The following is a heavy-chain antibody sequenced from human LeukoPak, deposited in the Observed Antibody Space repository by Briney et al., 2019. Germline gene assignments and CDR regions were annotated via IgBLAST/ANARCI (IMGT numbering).Heavy chain of an antibody. CDR1: GGSISSSSYY. V-gene: IGHV4-39*07. J-gene: IGHJ4*02. Sequence: SETLSLTCTVSGGSISSSSYYWGWIRQPPGKGLEWIGSIYYRGITYYNPSLKSRVTISVDTSKNQFSLKLSSVTAAVTAVYYCARVVYGSSTYPKSYFDFWGQGTPVTVSS. D-gene: IGHD2-2*01. CDR2: IYYRGIT. CDR3: ARVVYGSSTYPKSYFDF.